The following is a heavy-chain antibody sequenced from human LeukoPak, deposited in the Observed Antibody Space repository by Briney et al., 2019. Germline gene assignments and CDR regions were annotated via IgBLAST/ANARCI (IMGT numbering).Heavy chain of an antibody. V-gene: IGHV3-30*04. CDR2: ISYDGSNK. CDR3: ARDVSYYYDSSGYPDY. J-gene: IGHJ4*02. D-gene: IGHD3-22*01. Sequence: GRSLRLSCAASGFTFSSYAMHWVRQAPGKGLEWVAVISYDGSNKYYADSVKGRFTISRDNSKNTLYLQMNSLRAEDTAVYYCARDVSYYYDSSGYPDYWGQGTLVTVSS. CDR1: GFTFSSYA.